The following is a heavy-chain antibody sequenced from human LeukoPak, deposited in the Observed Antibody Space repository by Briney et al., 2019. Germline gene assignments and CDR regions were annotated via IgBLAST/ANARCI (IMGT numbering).Heavy chain of an antibody. CDR1: GYTFTSYA. V-gene: IGHV1-18*01. CDR2: ISTYNGNT. D-gene: IGHD2-2*01. J-gene: IGHJ5*02. Sequence: ASVEVSCKASGYTFTSYAISWLRQAPGQGLEWMGWISTYNGNTNYAQSVQGRVTMTTDTSTSTAYMELRSLRSDDTAVYYCARARDYQLLWQNYFDPWGQGTLVTVSS. CDR3: ARARDYQLLWQNYFDP.